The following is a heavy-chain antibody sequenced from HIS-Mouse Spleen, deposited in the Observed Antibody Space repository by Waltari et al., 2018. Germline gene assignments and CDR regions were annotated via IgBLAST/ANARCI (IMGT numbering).Heavy chain of an antibody. V-gene: IGHV4-39*07. CDR1: AGSISSSSYN. Sequence: QLQLQESGPGLVKPSETLSLTCTVSAGSISSSSYNWGWIRQPPGKGLGWIGSIYYSGSTYYNPSLKSRVTISVDTSKNQFSLKLSSVTAADTAVYYCAREIPYSSSWYDWYFDLWGRGTLVTVSS. J-gene: IGHJ2*01. CDR2: IYYSGST. CDR3: AREIPYSSSWYDWYFDL. D-gene: IGHD6-13*01.